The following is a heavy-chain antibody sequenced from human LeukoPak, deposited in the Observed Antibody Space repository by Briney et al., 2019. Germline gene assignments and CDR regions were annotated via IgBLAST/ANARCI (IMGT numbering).Heavy chain of an antibody. CDR1: GGSISSYY. D-gene: IGHD3-10*01. V-gene: IGHV4-59*01. CDR2: IYYSGST. Sequence: TSETLSLTCTVSGGSISSYYWSWIRQPPGKGLEWIGYIYYSGSTNYNPSLKSRVTISVDTSKNQFSLNLSSVTAADTAVYYCARDVGSEFDYWGQGTLVTVSS. J-gene: IGHJ4*02. CDR3: ARDVGSEFDY.